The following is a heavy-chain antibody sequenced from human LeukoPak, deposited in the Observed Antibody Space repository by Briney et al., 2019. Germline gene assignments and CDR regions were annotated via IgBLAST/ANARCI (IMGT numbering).Heavy chain of an antibody. J-gene: IGHJ4*02. D-gene: IGHD6-19*01. CDR1: GYSISSGYY. V-gene: IGHV4-38-2*02. CDR2: IYHSGST. Sequence: SETLSLTCTVSGYSISSGYYWGWIRQPPGKGLEWIGSIYHSGSTYYNPSLKSRVTISVDTSKNQFSLKLSSVTAADTAVYYCAVAGGGDYFDYWGQGTLVTVSS. CDR3: AVAGGGDYFDY.